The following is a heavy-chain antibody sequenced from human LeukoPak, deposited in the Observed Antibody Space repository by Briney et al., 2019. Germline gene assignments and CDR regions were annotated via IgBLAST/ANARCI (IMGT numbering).Heavy chain of an antibody. V-gene: IGHV4-34*01. Sequence: PSETLSLTCAVYGGSFSGYYWSWIRQPPGKGLEWIGEINHSGSTNYNPSLKSRVTISVDTSKNQFSLKLSSVTAADTAVYYCARELDLGYGMDVWGQGTTVTVSS. J-gene: IGHJ6*02. CDR1: GGSFSGYY. D-gene: IGHD3-16*01. CDR3: ARELDLGYGMDV. CDR2: INHSGST.